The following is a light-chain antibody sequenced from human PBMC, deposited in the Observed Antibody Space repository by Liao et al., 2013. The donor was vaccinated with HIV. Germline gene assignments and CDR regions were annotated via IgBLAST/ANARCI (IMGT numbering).Light chain of an antibody. Sequence: SYVLTQPPSVSVAPGKTARITCGGNNIGSKSVHWYQQKPGQAPVLVIYYDSDRPLAIPERFSGSNSGNTATLTISRVEAGDEADYYCQVWDSSSDHPVFGGGTKLTVL. J-gene: IGLJ2*01. CDR1: NIGSKS. V-gene: IGLV3-21*04. CDR2: YDS. CDR3: QVWDSSSDHPV.